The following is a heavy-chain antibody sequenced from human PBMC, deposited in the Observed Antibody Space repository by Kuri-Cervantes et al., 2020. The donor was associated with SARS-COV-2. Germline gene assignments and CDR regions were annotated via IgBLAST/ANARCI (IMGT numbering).Heavy chain of an antibody. V-gene: IGHV3-23*03. CDR1: GFTFSSYA. D-gene: IGHD3-3*01. Sequence: GGSLRLSCAASGFTFSSYAMSWVRQAQGKGLEWVSVIYSGGSSTYYADSVKGRFTISRDNAKNSLYLQMNSLRAEDTAVYYCARRLEYDFWSGPLDAFDIWGQGTMVTVSS. J-gene: IGHJ3*02. CDR2: IYSGGSST. CDR3: ARRLEYDFWSGPLDAFDI.